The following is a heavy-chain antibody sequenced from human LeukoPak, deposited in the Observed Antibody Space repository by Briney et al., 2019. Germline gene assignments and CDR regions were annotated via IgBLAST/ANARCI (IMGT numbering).Heavy chain of an antibody. V-gene: IGHV3-23*01. J-gene: IGHJ6*02. D-gene: IGHD4-17*01. CDR1: GFTFSSYA. Sequence: GGSLRLSCAASGFTFSSYAMSWVRQAPEKGLEWVSAISGSGGSTYYADSVKGRFTISRDNSKNTLYLQMNSLKAEDTAVYYCASSPSGTTRSYYYYGMDVWGQGTTVTVSS. CDR2: ISGSGGST. CDR3: ASSPSGTTRSYYYYGMDV.